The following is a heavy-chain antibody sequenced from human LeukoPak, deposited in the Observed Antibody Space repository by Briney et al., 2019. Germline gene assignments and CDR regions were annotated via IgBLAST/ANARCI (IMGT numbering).Heavy chain of an antibody. V-gene: IGHV3-9*01. CDR3: AKDSGDYYDSSGYYCSFDY. CDR2: ISWNSGSI. Sequence: GRSLRLSCASSGFTFDQYSMHWVRQAPGKGLEWVSGISWNSGSIVYADSVRGRFTISRDNAKNSLYLQMNSLRAEDTALYYCAKDSGDYYDSSGYYCSFDYWGQGTLVTVSS. D-gene: IGHD3-22*01. CDR1: GFTFDQYS. J-gene: IGHJ4*02.